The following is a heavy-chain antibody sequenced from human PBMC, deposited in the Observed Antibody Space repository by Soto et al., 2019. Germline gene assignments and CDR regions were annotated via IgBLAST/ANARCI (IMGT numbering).Heavy chain of an antibody. D-gene: IGHD6-19*01. CDR2: IIPIFGTA. Sequence: SVKVSCKASGGTFSSYAISWVRQAPGQGLEWMGGIIPIFGTANYAQKFQGRVTITADESTSTAYMELSSLRSEDTAVYYCARSPGYSSGWSDYYYYGMDVWGQGTTVTVSS. V-gene: IGHV1-69*13. CDR3: ARSPGYSSGWSDYYYYGMDV. CDR1: GGTFSSYA. J-gene: IGHJ6*02.